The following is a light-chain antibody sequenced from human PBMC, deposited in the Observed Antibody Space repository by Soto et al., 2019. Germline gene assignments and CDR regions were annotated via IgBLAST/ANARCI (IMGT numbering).Light chain of an antibody. Sequence: DIQMTQSPSTLSASVGDRVTITCRASPSISSWLAWYQQKPGKAPKLLIYDASSLESGVPSRFSGSGSGTEFTLTISSLQPDDFATYYCQQYNSYSPGWTFGQGTKVEIK. CDR3: QQYNSYSPGWT. CDR1: PSISSW. CDR2: DAS. J-gene: IGKJ1*01. V-gene: IGKV1-5*01.